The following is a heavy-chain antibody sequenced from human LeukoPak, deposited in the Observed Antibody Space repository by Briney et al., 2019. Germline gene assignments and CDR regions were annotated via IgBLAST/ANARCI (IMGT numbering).Heavy chain of an antibody. CDR1: GASINNNF. J-gene: IGHJ5*02. Sequence: PSETLSLTCTVSGASINNNFWTWIRQPPGKGLEWIGYIYSSGSPNYTPSLKSRVTISVDTSKNQFSLMLKSVTAADTAVYYCARRVAVVGSNWFDPWGQGTLVTVSS. CDR3: ARRVAVVGSNWFDP. D-gene: IGHD6-13*01. CDR2: IYSSGSP. V-gene: IGHV4-59*01.